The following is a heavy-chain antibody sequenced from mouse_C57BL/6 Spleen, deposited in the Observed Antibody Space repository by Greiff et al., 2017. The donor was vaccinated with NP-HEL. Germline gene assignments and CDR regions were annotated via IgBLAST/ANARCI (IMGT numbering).Heavy chain of an antibody. Sequence: QVQLQQPGAELVRPGSSVKLSCKASGYTFTSYWMHWVKQRPIQGLEWIGNIDPSDSETHYNQKFKDKATLTVDKSSSTAYMQLSSLTSEDSAVYYCARSRVYGNYAGFAYWGQGTLVTVSA. CDR1: GYTFTSYW. CDR2: IDPSDSET. D-gene: IGHD2-1*01. J-gene: IGHJ3*01. CDR3: ARSRVYGNYAGFAY. V-gene: IGHV1-52*01.